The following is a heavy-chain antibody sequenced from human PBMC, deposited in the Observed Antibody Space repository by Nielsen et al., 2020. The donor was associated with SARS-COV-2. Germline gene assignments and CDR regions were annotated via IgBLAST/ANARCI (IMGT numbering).Heavy chain of an antibody. CDR2: ISYDGSNK. Sequence: GESLKISCAASGFTFSSYAMHWVRQAPGKGLEWVAVISYDGSNKYYADSVKGRFTISRDNSKNTLYLQMNSLRAEDTAVYYCALHGELEQLSGFDYWGQGTLVTVSS. D-gene: IGHD1/OR15-1a*01. CDR1: GFTFSSYA. J-gene: IGHJ4*02. V-gene: IGHV3-30-3*01. CDR3: ALHGELEQLSGFDY.